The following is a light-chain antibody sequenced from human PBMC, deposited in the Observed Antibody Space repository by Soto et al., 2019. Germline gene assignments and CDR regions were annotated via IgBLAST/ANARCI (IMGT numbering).Light chain of an antibody. CDR2: AAF. Sequence: DIQLTQSPSFLSASVGDRATITCRASQGLSSYLAWYQQKPGKAPNLLIYAAFTLQSGIPSRFSGSVSGTEFTLTISSLQPEDFATYYCQQLKSHPITFGQGTRLEIK. V-gene: IGKV1-9*01. CDR3: QQLKSHPIT. CDR1: QGLSSY. J-gene: IGKJ5*01.